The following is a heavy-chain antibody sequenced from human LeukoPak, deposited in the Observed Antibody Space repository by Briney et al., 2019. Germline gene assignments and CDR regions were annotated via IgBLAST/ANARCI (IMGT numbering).Heavy chain of an antibody. CDR2: IYSGGST. CDR1: GFTVSSNY. J-gene: IGHJ4*02. Sequence: PGGSLRLSCAASGFTVSSNYMSWVRQAPGKGLEWVSVIYSGGSTYYSDSVKGRFTISRDRSKNTLYLQMNSLRAEDTAVYYCARIAAAGGIFDYWGQGTLVTVSS. D-gene: IGHD6-13*01. CDR3: ARIAAAGGIFDY. V-gene: IGHV3-66*02.